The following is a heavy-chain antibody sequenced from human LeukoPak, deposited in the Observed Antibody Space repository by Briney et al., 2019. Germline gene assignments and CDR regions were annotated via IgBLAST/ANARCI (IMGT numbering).Heavy chain of an antibody. CDR3: AKAGRGGSAWAYYYDSSGYSGAFDI. Sequence: SGPTLVKPSETLSLTCTVSGGSISSYYWSWIRQPPGKGLEWIGYIYYSGSTNYNPSLKSRVTISVDTSKNQFSLKLSSVTAADTAVYYCAKAGRGGSAWAYYYDSSGYSGAFDIWGQGTMVTVSS. V-gene: IGHV4-59*12. D-gene: IGHD3-22*01. J-gene: IGHJ3*02. CDR2: IYYSGST. CDR1: GGSISSYY.